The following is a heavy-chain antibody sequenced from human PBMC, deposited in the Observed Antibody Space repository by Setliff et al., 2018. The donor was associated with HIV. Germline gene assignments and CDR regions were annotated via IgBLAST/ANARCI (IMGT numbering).Heavy chain of an antibody. CDR1: GYTFTDYA. Sequence: ASVKVSCKASGYTFTDYAMHWVRQAPGQRLEWVGWINPNSGGTNYAQKFQGWVTMTRDTSISTAYMELSRLRSDDTAVYYCARDSGAAGISGFDYWGQGTLVTVSS. J-gene: IGHJ4*02. CDR3: ARDSGAAGISGFDY. V-gene: IGHV1-2*04. CDR2: INPNSGGT. D-gene: IGHD6-13*01.